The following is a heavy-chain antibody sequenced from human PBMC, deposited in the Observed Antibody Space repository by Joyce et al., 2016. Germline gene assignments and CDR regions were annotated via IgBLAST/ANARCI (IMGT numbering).Heavy chain of an antibody. Sequence: EVQLVESGGGLVQPGRSLRPSCKASGFTFDDYAMHWVRQVPGKGLEWVAGLSWNSDTIAYADSVKGRFTISRDNAKNSLSLQMTSLRTEDTALYYCAKPSVAGTFDYWGQGTLVTVSS. V-gene: IGHV3-9*01. D-gene: IGHD3-10*01. J-gene: IGHJ4*02. CDR3: AKPSVAGTFDY. CDR2: LSWNSDTI. CDR1: GFTFDDYA.